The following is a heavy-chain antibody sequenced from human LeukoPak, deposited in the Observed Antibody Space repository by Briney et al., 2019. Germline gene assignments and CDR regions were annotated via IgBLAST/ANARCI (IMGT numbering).Heavy chain of an antibody. V-gene: IGHV3-30*14. CDR1: GFIFTNYA. CDR2: RSYDGSDE. Sequence: PGRSLRLSCAASGFIFTNYAMHWVRQAPGKGLEWVAVRSYDGSDEYYADSVKGRFTVSRDNSKNTLSLQMNSLRAEDTALYFCARDIWVGASYSGACDIWGQGTVVTVSS. CDR3: ARDIWVGASYSGACDI. D-gene: IGHD1-26*01. J-gene: IGHJ3*02.